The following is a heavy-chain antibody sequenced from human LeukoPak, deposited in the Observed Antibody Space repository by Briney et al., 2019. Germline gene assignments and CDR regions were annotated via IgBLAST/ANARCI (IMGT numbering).Heavy chain of an antibody. V-gene: IGHV3-23*01. Sequence: GGSLTLSCAGSGFSFSTYSMSWVRQASGKGLEWVSGITGSGANTYYADSVKGRFTISRDNSKNTLYLRMNSLRAEDTAVYYCYYYDSSGFYPQTKIDYWGQGTLVTVSS. CDR3: YYYDSSGFYPQTKIDY. D-gene: IGHD3-22*01. CDR1: GFSFSTYS. CDR2: ITGSGANT. J-gene: IGHJ4*02.